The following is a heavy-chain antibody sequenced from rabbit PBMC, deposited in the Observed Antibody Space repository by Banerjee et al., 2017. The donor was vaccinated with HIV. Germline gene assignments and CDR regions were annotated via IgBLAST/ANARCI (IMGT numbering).Heavy chain of an antibody. CDR3: VRSIYSGSNL. CDR2: IYTSSGNT. Sequence: QEQLEESGGGLVKPGGTLTLTCKASGFSFSSGYDMCWVRQAPGKGLELIACIYTSSGNTVDATWAKGRFTISKTSSTTVTLQMTSLTAADTATYFCVRSIYSGSNLWGQGTLVTVS. J-gene: IGHJ4*01. CDR1: GFSFSSGYD. D-gene: IGHD1-1*01. V-gene: IGHV1S45*01.